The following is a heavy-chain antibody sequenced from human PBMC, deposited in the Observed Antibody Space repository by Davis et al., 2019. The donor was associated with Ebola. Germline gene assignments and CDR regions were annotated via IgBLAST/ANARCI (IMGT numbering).Heavy chain of an antibody. Sequence: MPSETLSLTCTVSGGSISGYYWSWIRQSPWRGLEWIGYIYYSGSTNYNPSLKSRVTISVDTSKNHFSLKLSSVTAADTAVYYCARGDDYPFYMDVWGKGTTVTVSS. D-gene: IGHD2/OR15-2a*01. CDR2: IYYSGST. CDR3: ARGDDYPFYMDV. J-gene: IGHJ6*04. V-gene: IGHV4-59*13. CDR1: GGSISGYY.